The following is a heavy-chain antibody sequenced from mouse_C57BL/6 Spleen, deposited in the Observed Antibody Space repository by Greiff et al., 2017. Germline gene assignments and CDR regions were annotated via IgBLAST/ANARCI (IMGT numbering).Heavy chain of an antibody. D-gene: IGHD1-1*01. CDR3: ARTATTVVATDY. V-gene: IGHV1-50*01. CDR2: IDPSDSYT. CDR1: GYTFTSYW. J-gene: IGHJ2*01. Sequence: QVQLQQPGAELVKPGASVKLSCKASGYTFTSYWMQWVKQRPGQGLEWIGEIDPSDSYTNYNQKFKGKATLTVDTSSSTAYMQLSSLTSEDSAVYYCARTATTVVATDYWGQGTTLTVSS.